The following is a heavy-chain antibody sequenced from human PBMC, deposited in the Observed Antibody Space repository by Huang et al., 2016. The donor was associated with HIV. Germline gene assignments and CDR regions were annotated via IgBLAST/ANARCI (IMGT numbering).Heavy chain of an antibody. CDR2: INHGGNT. CDR3: ARRYNSRCDH. Sequence: QVQLEQWGTGLLKTSETLSLTCAVYGGSFNGYSWNWIRQFPGKGLEWLGEINHGGNTNYNPALKSRVTLSVDASKNQFSLDLTSITAADTALYYCARRYNSRCDHWGQGTMVTVTS. CDR1: GGSFNGYS. J-gene: IGHJ4*02. D-gene: IGHD3-22*01. V-gene: IGHV4-34*01.